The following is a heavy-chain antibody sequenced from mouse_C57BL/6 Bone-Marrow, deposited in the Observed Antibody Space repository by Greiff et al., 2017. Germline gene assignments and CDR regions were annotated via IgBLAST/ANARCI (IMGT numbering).Heavy chain of an antibody. Sequence: QVQLQQSGAELARPGASVKLSCKASGYTFTSYGISWVKQRTGQGLEWIGEIYPRSGNTYYNEKIKGKATLTADKSSSTAYMELRSLTSEDSAVYFCARSGHGNNDAMDYWGQGTSVTVSS. J-gene: IGHJ4*01. CDR2: IYPRSGNT. CDR3: ARSGHGNNDAMDY. V-gene: IGHV1-81*01. CDR1: GYTFTSYG. D-gene: IGHD2-1*01.